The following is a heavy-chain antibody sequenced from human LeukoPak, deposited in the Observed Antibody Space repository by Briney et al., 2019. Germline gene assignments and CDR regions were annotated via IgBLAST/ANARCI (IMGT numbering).Heavy chain of an antibody. CDR2: IYYSGST. J-gene: IGHJ5*02. D-gene: IGHD2-15*01. V-gene: IGHV4-59*01. Sequence: PSETLSLTCTVSGGSISSYYWSWIRQPPGKGLEWIGYIYYSGSTNYNPSLKSRVTISVDTSKNQFSLKLSSVTAADTAVYYCARGVGLGYCSGGSCPRSYNWFDPWGQGTLVPSPQ. CDR3: ARGVGLGYCSGGSCPRSYNWFDP. CDR1: GGSISSYY.